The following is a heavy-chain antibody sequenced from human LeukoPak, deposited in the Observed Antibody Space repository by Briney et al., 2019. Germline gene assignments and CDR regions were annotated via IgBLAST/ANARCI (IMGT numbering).Heavy chain of an antibody. Sequence: PGGSLRLSCAASGFTFSSYAMHWVRQAPGKGLEWVTVISYDGSNKYYADSVKGRFTISRDNSKNTLYLQMDSLRAEDTAVYYCAKESSQWLVPYWGRGTLVTVSS. J-gene: IGHJ4*02. CDR3: AKESSQWLVPY. CDR2: ISYDGSNK. CDR1: GFTFSSYA. V-gene: IGHV3-30-3*01. D-gene: IGHD6-19*01.